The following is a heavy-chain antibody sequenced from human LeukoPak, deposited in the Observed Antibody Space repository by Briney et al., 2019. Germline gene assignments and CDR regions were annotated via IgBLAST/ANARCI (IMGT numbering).Heavy chain of an antibody. Sequence: ASVKVSCKASGYTFTSYGISWVRQAPGQGLERMGWISAYNGNTNYAQKFQGRVTMTRNTSISTAYMELSSLRSEDTAVYYCARVVVADYVWGSYRQEDYWGQGTLVTVSS. D-gene: IGHD3-16*02. J-gene: IGHJ4*02. CDR3: ARVVVADYVWGSYRQEDY. CDR1: GYTFTSYG. V-gene: IGHV1-18*01. CDR2: ISAYNGNT.